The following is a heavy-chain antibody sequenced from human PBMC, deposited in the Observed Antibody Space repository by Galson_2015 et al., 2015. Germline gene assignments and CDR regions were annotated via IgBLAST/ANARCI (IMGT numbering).Heavy chain of an antibody. D-gene: IGHD6-13*01. J-gene: IGHJ4*02. V-gene: IGHV3-7*01. CDR2: MKSDGSEK. Sequence: SLRLSCAASEFTFSSYYMSWVRQAPGTGLEWVATMKSDGSEKYYVDSVKGRFTISRDNGKNSLYLQMNSLRAEDTAAYYCTRDDIAAGEDWGQGTLVTVSS. CDR3: TRDDIAAGED. CDR1: EFTFSSYY.